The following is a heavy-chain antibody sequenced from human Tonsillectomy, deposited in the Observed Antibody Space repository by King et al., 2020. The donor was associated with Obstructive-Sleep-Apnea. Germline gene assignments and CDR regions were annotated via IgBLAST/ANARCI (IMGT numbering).Heavy chain of an antibody. D-gene: IGHD5-24*01. CDR3: VKDPRRDGYNWFDY. J-gene: IGHJ4*02. V-gene: IGHV3-64D*09. CDR2: VSYKGNTI. Sequence: VQLVESGGGLVQPGGSLRLSCSGSGFAFSDYAMHWVRQAPGEGLEYVSSVSYKGNTIYHADSVRGRFTISRDNSKNTLYLQLSSLRAEDTAVYYCVKDPRRDGYNWFDYWGQGTLVTVSS. CDR1: GFAFSDYA.